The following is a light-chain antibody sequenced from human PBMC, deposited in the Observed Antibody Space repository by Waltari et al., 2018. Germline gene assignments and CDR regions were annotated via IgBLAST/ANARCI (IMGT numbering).Light chain of an antibody. V-gene: IGKV4-1*01. CDR1: HSVLYSSNNKNY. CDR3: QQYDSSPRT. J-gene: IGKJ1*01. CDR2: CAS. Sequence: DIVMTQSPDSLAVSLGERATINCKSNHSVLYSSNNKNYLAWFQQKPGQPPMLLIYCASTRESGVPDRFSGSGSGTDFTLTVSSLQAEDVAVYYCQQYDSSPRTFGQGTKVEIK.